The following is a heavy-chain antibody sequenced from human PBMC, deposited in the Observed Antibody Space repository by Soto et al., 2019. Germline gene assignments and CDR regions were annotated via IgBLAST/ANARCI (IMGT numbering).Heavy chain of an antibody. D-gene: IGHD1-26*01. Sequence: SEALSLTCAVSAGSIGTYYWSWIRQPPGKGLEWIGDIYYSGSTIYNPSLKSRVSISVDTSKKQFSLKVTSVTAADTAVYYCARLNSGSFDYWGQGTRVTVSS. J-gene: IGHJ4*02. CDR3: ARLNSGSFDY. CDR1: AGSIGTYY. CDR2: IYYSGST. V-gene: IGHV4-59*01.